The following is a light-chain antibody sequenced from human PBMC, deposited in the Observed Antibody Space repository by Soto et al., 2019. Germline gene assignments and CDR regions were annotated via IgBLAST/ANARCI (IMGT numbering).Light chain of an antibody. Sequence: QSALTQFASVSGSPGQSITISCTGTSIDVGAYNYVSWYQQHPDKAPKLLIYEVGNRPSGISNRFSGSKSGNTASLTISGLQAEDEADYFCTSPTPGSLYVFGSGTKLTVL. CDR2: EVG. CDR3: TSPTPGSLYV. J-gene: IGLJ1*01. CDR1: SIDVGAYNY. V-gene: IGLV2-14*01.